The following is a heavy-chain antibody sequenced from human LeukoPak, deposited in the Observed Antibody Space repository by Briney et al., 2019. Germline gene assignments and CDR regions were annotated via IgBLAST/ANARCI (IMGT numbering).Heavy chain of an antibody. CDR1: GGSFSGYY. Sequence: SETLSLTCAVYGGSFSGYYWSWIRQHPGKGLEWIGYIYYSGSTYYNPSLKSRVTISVDTSKNQFSLKLSSVTAADTAVYYCARSRIVVPAARVVVVAATFDYWGQGTLVTVSS. V-gene: IGHV4-31*11. J-gene: IGHJ4*02. D-gene: IGHD2-15*01. CDR2: IYYSGST. CDR3: ARSRIVVPAARVVVVAATFDY.